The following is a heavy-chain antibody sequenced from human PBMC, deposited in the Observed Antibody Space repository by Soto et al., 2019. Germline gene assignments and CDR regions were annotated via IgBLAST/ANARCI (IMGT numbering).Heavy chain of an antibody. V-gene: IGHV3-23*01. Sequence: GGSLRLSCAASGFTFSSYAMSWVRQAPGKGLEWVSAISGSGGSTYYADSVKGRFTISRDNSKNTLYLQMNSLRAEDTAVYFCSKDAGHIVVVTAMSGYFQHWGQGTLVTVSS. CDR3: SKDAGHIVVVTAMSGYFQH. J-gene: IGHJ1*01. D-gene: IGHD2-21*02. CDR2: ISGSGGST. CDR1: GFTFSSYA.